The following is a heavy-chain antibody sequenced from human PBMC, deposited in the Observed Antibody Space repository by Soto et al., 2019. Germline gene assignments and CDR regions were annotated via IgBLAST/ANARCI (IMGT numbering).Heavy chain of an antibody. CDR3: AKDAGYSGSWYGYYYYYGMDV. Sequence: HPGGSLRLSCAASGFTFSSYGMHWVRQAPGKGLEWVAVISYDGSNKYYADSVKGRFTISRDNSKNTLYLQMNSLRAEDTAVYYCAKDAGYSGSWYGYYYYYGMDVWGQGTTVTVSS. J-gene: IGHJ6*02. CDR2: ISYDGSNK. D-gene: IGHD6-13*01. CDR1: GFTFSSYG. V-gene: IGHV3-30*18.